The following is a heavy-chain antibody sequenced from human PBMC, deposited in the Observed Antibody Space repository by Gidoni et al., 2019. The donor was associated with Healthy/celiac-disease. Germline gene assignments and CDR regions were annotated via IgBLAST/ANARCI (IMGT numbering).Heavy chain of an antibody. CDR2: ISSSSSTI. V-gene: IGHV3-48*01. D-gene: IGHD3-10*01. Sequence: EVQLVESGGGLVQPGGSLRLSSAASGFTFSSYSMNWVRQAPGKGLEGGSYISSSSSTIYYADSVKGRFTISRDNAKNALYLQMNSLRAEDTAVYYCARGYYGSGSYPQRDAFDYWGQGTLVTVSS. CDR1: GFTFSSYS. CDR3: ARGYYGSGSYPQRDAFDY. J-gene: IGHJ4*02.